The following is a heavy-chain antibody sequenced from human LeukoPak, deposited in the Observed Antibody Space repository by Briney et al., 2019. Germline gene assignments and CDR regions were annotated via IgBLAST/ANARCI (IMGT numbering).Heavy chain of an antibody. Sequence: GGSLRLSCAASGFTFSSYSMNWVRRAPGKGLEWVSSISSSSSYIYYADSVKGRFTISRDNAKNSLYLQMNSLRAEDTAVYYCARDADNCGGDCYPRFDYWGQGTLVTVSS. V-gene: IGHV3-21*01. CDR3: ARDADNCGGDCYPRFDY. D-gene: IGHD2-21*02. CDR1: GFTFSSYS. J-gene: IGHJ4*02. CDR2: ISSSSSYI.